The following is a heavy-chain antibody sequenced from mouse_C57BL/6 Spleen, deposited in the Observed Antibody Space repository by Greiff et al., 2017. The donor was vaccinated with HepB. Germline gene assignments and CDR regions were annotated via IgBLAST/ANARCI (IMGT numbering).Heavy chain of an antibody. CDR1: GFNIKDYY. V-gene: IGHV14-2*01. CDR2: IDPEDGET. Sequence: VQLQQSGAELVKPGASVKLSCTASGFNIKDYYMHWVKQRTEQGLEWIGRIDPEDGETKYAPKFQGQATITADTSSNTAYLQLSILTSDDTAVYYCASPPITAVVATTRYFDVWGTGTTVTVSS. J-gene: IGHJ1*03. D-gene: IGHD1-1*01. CDR3: ASPPITAVVATTRYFDV.